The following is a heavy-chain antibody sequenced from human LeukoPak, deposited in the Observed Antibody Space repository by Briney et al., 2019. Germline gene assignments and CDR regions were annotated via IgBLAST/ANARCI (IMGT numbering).Heavy chain of an antibody. Sequence: SETLSLTCTVSGGSISSYYWSWIRQAPGKGLEWVGYIYYGGSTNYNPSLKSRVTISGDTSKNQLSLKMSSVTAADTAVYYCARSVERYCRGGSCYYYFYYMDVWGKGTTVTVSS. V-gene: IGHV4-59*01. CDR1: GGSISSYY. CDR3: ARSVERYCRGGSCYYYFYYMDV. CDR2: IYYGGST. J-gene: IGHJ6*03. D-gene: IGHD2-15*01.